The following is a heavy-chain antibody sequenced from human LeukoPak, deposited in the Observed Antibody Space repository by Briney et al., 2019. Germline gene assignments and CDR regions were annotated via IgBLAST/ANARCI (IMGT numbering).Heavy chain of an antibody. CDR1: GYTFTSYY. D-gene: IGHD5-18*01. Sequence: SVKVTCKASGYTFTSYYMHWVRQAPAQGLEWVGIINPSGGSTSYAQKFQGRVTMSRDTSASTVYMELSSLRSEDTAVYYCARVDTAMVPLDDAFDIWGQGTVVTVSS. V-gene: IGHV1-46*01. J-gene: IGHJ3*02. CDR3: ARVDTAMVPLDDAFDI. CDR2: INPSGGST.